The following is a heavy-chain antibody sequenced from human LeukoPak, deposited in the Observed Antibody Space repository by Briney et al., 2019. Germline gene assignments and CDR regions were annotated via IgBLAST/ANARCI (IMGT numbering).Heavy chain of an antibody. CDR3: VSFYETY. Sequence: XGSLRLSCAASGRYWMHWVRQAPGKGLVWVSHINSDGSWTSYADSVKGRFTISKDNAKNTVYLQMSNLRVEETAGDYCVSFYETYWGRGTLVTVSS. D-gene: IGHD2/OR15-2a*01. V-gene: IGHV3-74*01. CDR1: GRYW. J-gene: IGHJ4*02. CDR2: INSDGSWT.